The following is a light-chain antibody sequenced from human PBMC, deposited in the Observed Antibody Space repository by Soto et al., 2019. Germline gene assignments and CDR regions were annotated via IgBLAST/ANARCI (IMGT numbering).Light chain of an antibody. CDR2: GAS. CDR1: QDINSY. J-gene: IGKJ4*01. Sequence: DVQMTQSPSSLSASVGDRVTITCRASQDINSYLAWYQQKPGNAPKSLIYGASSLQTVVPSRFSGNECGTDFTLTISNLQPEDSATYYCQQYNNYPLTFGGGTKVESK. V-gene: IGKV1D-16*01. CDR3: QQYNNYPLT.